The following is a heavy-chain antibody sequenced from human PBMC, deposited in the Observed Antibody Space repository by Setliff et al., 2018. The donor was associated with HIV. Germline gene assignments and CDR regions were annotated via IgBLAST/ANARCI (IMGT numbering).Heavy chain of an antibody. V-gene: IGHV4-61*09. Sequence: SETLSLTCTVSGGSISSGSYYWSWIRQPAGKGLEWIGHIYTSGSTNYNPSLKSRVTISVNTSKNQFSLKLSSVTAADTAVYYCAREHSSSWSDYYYCGMDVWGQGTTVTVSS. CDR1: GGSISSGSYY. J-gene: IGHJ6*02. CDR3: AREHSSSWSDYYYCGMDV. D-gene: IGHD6-13*01. CDR2: IYTSGST.